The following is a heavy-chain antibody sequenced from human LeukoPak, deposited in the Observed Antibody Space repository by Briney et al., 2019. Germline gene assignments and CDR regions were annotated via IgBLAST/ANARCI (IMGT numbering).Heavy chain of an antibody. CDR1: GFTFSSSA. CDR2: ISSSSSTI. J-gene: IGHJ4*02. CDR3: ARGGPTTFDY. V-gene: IGHV3-48*01. D-gene: IGHD1-14*01. Sequence: PGGSLRLSCAASGFTFSSSAMSWVRQAPGKGLEWVSYISSSSSTIYYADSVKGRFTISRDNAKNSLYLQMNSLRAEDTAVYYCARGGPTTFDYWGQGTLVTVSS.